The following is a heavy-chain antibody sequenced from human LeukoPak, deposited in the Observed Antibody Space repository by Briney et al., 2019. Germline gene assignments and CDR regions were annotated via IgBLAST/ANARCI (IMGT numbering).Heavy chain of an antibody. CDR1: VFTFSSYI. J-gene: IGHJ4*02. CDR3: ARLRGYSYGYGDY. Sequence: GGALTLSCPASVFTFSSYILNWLRPARGKGLAWVSYISSSGNTIDYADSVKGRFTISRDNAKNSLYLQMVSLRAEDTAVYYCARLRGYSYGYGDYWGQGTLVTVSS. D-gene: IGHD5-18*01. CDR2: ISSSGNTI. V-gene: IGHV3-48*03.